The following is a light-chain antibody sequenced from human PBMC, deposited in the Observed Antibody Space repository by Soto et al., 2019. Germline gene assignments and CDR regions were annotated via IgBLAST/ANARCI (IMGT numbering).Light chain of an antibody. CDR1: SRDVGAYNY. J-gene: IGLJ3*02. V-gene: IGLV2-8*01. CDR3: SAFAATNTFEVL. Sequence: QSALTQPPSVTGSPGQSVTISCTGTSRDVGAYNYVSWYQKYPGKAPKLMIHEVNQRPSGVPARFSGSKSGNTASLTVYGLQTEDEADYYCSAFAATNTFEVLFGGGTKLTVL. CDR2: EVN.